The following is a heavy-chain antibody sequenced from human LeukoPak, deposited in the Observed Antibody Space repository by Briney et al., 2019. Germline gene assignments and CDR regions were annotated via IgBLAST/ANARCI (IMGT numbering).Heavy chain of an antibody. V-gene: IGHV4-34*01. CDR1: GGSFSGYY. J-gene: IGHJ5*02. D-gene: IGHD6-13*01. CDR3: ARHCGDSSSWYSPGFDP. CDR2: INHSGST. Sequence: SETLSLTCAVYGGSFSGYYWSWIRQPPGKGLEWIGEINHSGSTNYNPSLKSRVTISVDTSKNQFSLKLRSVTAADTAVYYCARHCGDSSSWYSPGFDPWGQGTLVTVSS.